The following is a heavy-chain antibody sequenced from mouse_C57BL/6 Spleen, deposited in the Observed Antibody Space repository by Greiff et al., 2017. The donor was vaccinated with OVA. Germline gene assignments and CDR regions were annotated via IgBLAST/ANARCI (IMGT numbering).Heavy chain of an antibody. CDR1: GFTFSDYG. D-gene: IGHD2-5*01. V-gene: IGHV5-17*01. CDR2: ISSGSSTI. CDR3: ARTYYSNYGGGAMDY. Sequence: VQLKESGGGLVKPGGSLKLSCAASGFTFSDYGMHWVRQAPEKGLEWVAYISSGSSTIYYADTVKGRFTISRDNAKNTLFLQMTSLRSEDTAMYYCARTYYSNYGGGAMDYWGQGTSVTVSS. J-gene: IGHJ4*01.